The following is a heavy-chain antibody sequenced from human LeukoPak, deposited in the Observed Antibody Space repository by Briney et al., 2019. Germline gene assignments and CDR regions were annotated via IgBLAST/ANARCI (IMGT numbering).Heavy chain of an antibody. V-gene: IGHV4-4*07. CDR1: GGSMSTYY. D-gene: IGHD3/OR15-3a*01. CDR2: IYTSATT. J-gene: IGHJ4*02. CDR3: ARESIFELVIDD. Sequence: KSSETLSLTCTVSGGSMSTYYWSWIRQPAGKGLEWIGRIYTSATTNYNPSLKSRVTMSLDTSKNQFSLKLTSVTAADTAVYYCARESIFELVIDDWGQGTLVTVSS.